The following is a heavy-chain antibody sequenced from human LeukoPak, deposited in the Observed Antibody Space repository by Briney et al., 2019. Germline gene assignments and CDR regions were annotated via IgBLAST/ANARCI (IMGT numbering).Heavy chain of an antibody. J-gene: IGHJ6*03. D-gene: IGHD3-16*02. V-gene: IGHV1-69*05. CDR2: IIPIFGTA. CDR1: GGTFSGYA. Sequence: SVKVSCKASGGTFSGYAISWVRQAPGQGLEWMGGIIPIFGTANYAQKFQGRVTITTDESTSTAYMELSSLRSEDTAVYYCAGGVIVTFYYYYMDVWGKGTTVTVSS. CDR3: AGGVIVTFYYYYMDV.